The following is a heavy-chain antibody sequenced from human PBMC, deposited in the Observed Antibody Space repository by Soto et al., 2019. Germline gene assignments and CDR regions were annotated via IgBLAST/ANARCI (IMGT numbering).Heavy chain of an antibody. J-gene: IGHJ4*02. CDR1: GFPFNPYC. Sequence: PGRALSISCSASGFPFNPYCMSWVRQAPGKGLEWVADIKEDGSEKNYVDSVKGRFSISRDNAKNSFYLQMNSLRAEDTAVYYCARGFSYVIYWGQGMVVTVSS. V-gene: IGHV3-7*03. CDR2: IKEDGSEK. D-gene: IGHD3-16*01. CDR3: ARGFSYVIY.